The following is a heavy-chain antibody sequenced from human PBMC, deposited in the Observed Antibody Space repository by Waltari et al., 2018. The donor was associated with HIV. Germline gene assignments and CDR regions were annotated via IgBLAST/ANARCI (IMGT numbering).Heavy chain of an antibody. Sequence: EVQLVESGGGSVQPGGSLRLSCAASGFGFSYARMNWVRQAPGKGLEWVGRIKSKTDGGTTDYAAPVKGRFTISRDDSKNTVNLQMNSLKTEDTAVYYCTTDLWEGDTLNRNCWGQGTLVTVSS. V-gene: IGHV3-15*01. CDR1: GFGFSYAR. CDR2: IKSKTDGGTT. D-gene: IGHD1-26*01. CDR3: TTDLWEGDTLNRNC. J-gene: IGHJ4*02.